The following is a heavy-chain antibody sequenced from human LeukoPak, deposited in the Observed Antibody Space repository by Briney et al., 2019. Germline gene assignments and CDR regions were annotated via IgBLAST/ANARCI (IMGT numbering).Heavy chain of an antibody. CDR2: INSDGSST. CDR3: ARDKWSFAEDYCSSTSCYTGLVDY. J-gene: IGHJ4*02. Sequence: GGSLRLSCAASGFTFSSYWMHWVRHAPGKGLVWVSRINSDGSSTSYADSVKGRFTISRDNAKNSLYLQMNSLRAEDTAVYYCARDKWSFAEDYCSSTSCYTGLVDYWGQGTLVTVSS. CDR1: GFTFSSYW. D-gene: IGHD2-2*02. V-gene: IGHV3-74*01.